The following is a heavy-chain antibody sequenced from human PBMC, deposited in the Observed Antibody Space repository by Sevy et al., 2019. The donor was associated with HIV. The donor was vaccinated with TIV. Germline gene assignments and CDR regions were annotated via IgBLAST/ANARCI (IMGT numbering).Heavy chain of an antibody. D-gene: IGHD3-9*01. CDR1: GFTFSSYSMN. CDR3: ARQSYDTLTQRFDP. Sequence: GSLRLSCAASGFTFSSYSMNWVRQAPGKGLEWIGSIYYSGSTYYNPSLKSRVTISVDTSKNQFSLKLSSVTAADTAVYYCARQSYDTLTQRFDPWGQGTLVTVSS. V-gene: IGHV4-59*05. CDR2: IYYSGST. J-gene: IGHJ5*02.